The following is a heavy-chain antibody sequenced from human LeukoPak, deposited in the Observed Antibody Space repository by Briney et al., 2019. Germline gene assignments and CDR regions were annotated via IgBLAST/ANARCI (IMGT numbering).Heavy chain of an antibody. D-gene: IGHD3-22*01. Sequence: GASVKVSCKVSGYRFTELSMRWVRQAPGKGPEWMGGFDPDDDEKMYAQKFQGRVTMTKDTSTDTAYTELSSLRSENTAVYSCAAELSSGYFDYWGQGTLVTVSS. CDR3: AAELSSGYFDY. CDR2: FDPDDDEK. J-gene: IGHJ4*02. CDR1: GYRFTELS. V-gene: IGHV1-24*01.